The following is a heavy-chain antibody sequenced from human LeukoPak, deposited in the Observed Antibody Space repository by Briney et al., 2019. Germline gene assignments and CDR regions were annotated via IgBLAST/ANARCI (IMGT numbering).Heavy chain of an antibody. J-gene: IGHJ1*01. CDR1: GFTVSSNY. D-gene: IGHD2-15*01. V-gene: IGHV4-34*08. CDR3: AAVVAATPGYFQH. Sequence: GSLRLSCAASGFTVSSNYMSWVRQPPGKGLEWIGEINHSGSTNYNPSLKSRVTISVDTSKNQFSLKLSSVTAADTAVYYCAAVVAATPGYFQHWGQGTLVTVSS. CDR2: INHSGST.